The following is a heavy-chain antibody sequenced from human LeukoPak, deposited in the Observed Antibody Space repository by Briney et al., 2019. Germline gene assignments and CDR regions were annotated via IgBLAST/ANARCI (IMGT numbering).Heavy chain of an antibody. CDR3: AIRLNCSGGSCYSGIDY. Sequence: ASVKVSCKASGYTFTSYDINWVRQATRQGLEWMRWMNPNSGNTGYAQKFQGRVTMTRNTSISTAYMELSSLRSEDTAVYYCAIRLNCSGGSCYSGIDYWGQGTLVTVSS. CDR2: MNPNSGNT. V-gene: IGHV1-8*01. CDR1: GYTFTSYD. D-gene: IGHD2-15*01. J-gene: IGHJ4*02.